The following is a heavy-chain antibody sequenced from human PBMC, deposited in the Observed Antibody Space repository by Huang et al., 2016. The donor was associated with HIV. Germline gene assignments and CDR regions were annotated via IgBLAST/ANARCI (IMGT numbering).Heavy chain of an antibody. Sequence: ELQLVQSGAEVKKPGESLKISCKGSENNFNTYWIGWVRQMPGKGLEWMGIIHPGDSDPGYSPSFRGQVTFSADKSINTAYLQWTSLRASDTAMYYCARWMSSGSYYYFDYWGQGTLVTVSS. CDR2: IHPGDSDP. CDR3: ARWMSSGSYYYFDY. V-gene: IGHV5-51*01. J-gene: IGHJ4*02. CDR1: ENNFNTYW. D-gene: IGHD1-26*01.